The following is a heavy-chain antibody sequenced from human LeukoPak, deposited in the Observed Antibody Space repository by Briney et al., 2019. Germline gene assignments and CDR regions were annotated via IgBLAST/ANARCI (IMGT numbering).Heavy chain of an antibody. CDR2: ITGGGGST. CDR3: AKEVVTLFDY. V-gene: IGHV3-23*01. D-gene: IGHD2-15*01. CDR1: GFTFSSFA. J-gene: IGHJ4*02. Sequence: GGSLRLSCAASGFTFSSFAMSWVRQAPGKGLEWISTITGGGGSTHYADPVKGRFTISRDNSKNTLYLQMNSLRAEDTAVYYCAKEVVTLFDYWGQGTLVTVSS.